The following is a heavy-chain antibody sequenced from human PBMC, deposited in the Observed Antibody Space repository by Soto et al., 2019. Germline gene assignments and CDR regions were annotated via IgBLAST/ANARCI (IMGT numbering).Heavy chain of an antibody. D-gene: IGHD6-13*01. CDR1: GYSFTSYW. J-gene: IGHJ6*02. CDR2: IYPGDSDT. CDR3: ATTSAAGKYYSGMDV. V-gene: IGHV5-51*01. Sequence: EVQLVQSGAEVKKPGESLKISCKGSGYSFTSYWIGWVRQMPGKGLEWMGIIYPGDSDTRYSPSFQGQVTISADKSISPAYLQWSSLKASDTAMYYCATTSAAGKYYSGMDVRGQGTTVTVSS.